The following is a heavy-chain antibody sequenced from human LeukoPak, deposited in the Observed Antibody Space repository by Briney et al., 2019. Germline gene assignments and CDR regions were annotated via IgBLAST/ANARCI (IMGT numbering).Heavy chain of an antibody. J-gene: IGHJ3*02. D-gene: IGHD4-17*01. V-gene: IGHV3-48*01. CDR3: ARDPYGDYGAFDI. CDR2: ISSRGSTT. CDR1: GFTVSSNS. Sequence: GGSLRLSCTVSGFTVSSNSMSWVRQAPGKGLEWVSYISSRGSTTYYADSVKGRFTISRDNSKNTLYLQMNSLRAEDTAVYYCARDPYGDYGAFDIWGQGTMVTVSS.